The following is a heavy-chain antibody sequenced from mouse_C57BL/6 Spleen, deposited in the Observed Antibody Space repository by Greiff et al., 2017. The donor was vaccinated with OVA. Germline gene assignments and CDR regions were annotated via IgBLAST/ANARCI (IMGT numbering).Heavy chain of an antibody. CDR3: ARSAYYSLDY. CDR2: IRNKANGYTT. V-gene: IGHV7-3*01. D-gene: IGHD2-12*01. J-gene: IGHJ2*01. CDR1: GFTFTDYY. Sequence: EVKLQESGGGLVQPGGSLSLSCAASGFTFTDYYMSWVRQPPGKALEWLGFIRNKANGYTTEYSASVKGRFTISRDNSQSILYLQMNALRAEDSATYYCARSAYYSLDYWGQGTTLTVSS.